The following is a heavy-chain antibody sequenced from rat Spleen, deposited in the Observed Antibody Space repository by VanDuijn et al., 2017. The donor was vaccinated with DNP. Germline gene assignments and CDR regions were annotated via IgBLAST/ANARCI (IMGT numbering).Heavy chain of an antibody. V-gene: IGHV3-1*01. Sequence: EVQLQESGSGLVKPSQSLSLTCSVTGYSITSSYWGWIRKFPGNKMEYIGHISYSGSTNYNPSLKSRISITRDTSKNHFFLHLNSVTSEDTATYYCTTVYYGYPFTYWGQGTLVTVSS. J-gene: IGHJ3*01. CDR3: TTVYYGYPFTY. CDR1: GYSITSSY. CDR2: ISYSGST. D-gene: IGHD1-6*01.